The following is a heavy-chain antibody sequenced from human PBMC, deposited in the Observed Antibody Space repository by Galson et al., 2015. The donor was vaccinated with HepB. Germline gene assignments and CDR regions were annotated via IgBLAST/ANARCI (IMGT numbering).Heavy chain of an antibody. D-gene: IGHD2-2*01. CDR1: GGSISSHY. CDR2: IYYSGST. CDR3: ARGVPTASPGRYAFDI. J-gene: IGHJ3*02. V-gene: IGHV4-59*11. Sequence: ETLSLTCTVSGGSISSHYWSWIRQPPGKGLEWIGYIYYSGSTNYNPSLKSRVTISVDTSKNQFSLKLSSVTAADTAVYYCARGVPTASPGRYAFDIWGQGTMVTVSS.